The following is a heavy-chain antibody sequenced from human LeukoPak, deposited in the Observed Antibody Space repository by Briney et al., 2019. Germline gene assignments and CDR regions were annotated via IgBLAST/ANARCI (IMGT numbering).Heavy chain of an antibody. Sequence: GGSLRLSCAASGFTFSDYYMSWIRQAPGKGLEWVSYISSSGSTIYYADSVKGRFTISRDNAKNSLYLQMNSLRAEDTAVYYCARDGSGDYLWGSYRLYYFEYWGQGTLVTVSS. CDR1: GFTFSDYY. J-gene: IGHJ4*02. CDR2: ISSSGSTI. V-gene: IGHV3-11*04. D-gene: IGHD3-16*02. CDR3: ARDGSGDYLWGSYRLYYFEY.